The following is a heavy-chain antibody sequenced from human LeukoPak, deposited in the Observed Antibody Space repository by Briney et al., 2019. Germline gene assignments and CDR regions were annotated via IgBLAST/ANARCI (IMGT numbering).Heavy chain of an antibody. J-gene: IGHJ4*02. CDR3: STHPTSGF. V-gene: IGHV3-15*07. Sequence: GGSLRLSCAASFSTFNKAWMNWVRQAPGKGLEWVGRIKSRADGGTTDYATPVKDRFTISRDDSENTAFLQMNSLKTEDAAIYYCSTHPTSGFWGQGTLVTVSS. CDR1: FSTFNKAW. D-gene: IGHD2-15*01. CDR2: IKSRADGGTT.